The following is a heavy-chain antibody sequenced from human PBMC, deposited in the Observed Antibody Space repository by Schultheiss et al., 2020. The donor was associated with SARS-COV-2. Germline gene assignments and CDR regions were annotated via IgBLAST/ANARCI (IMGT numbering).Heavy chain of an antibody. CDR3: ARGRAFDY. CDR1: GGSFSGYY. J-gene: IGHJ4*02. CDR2: IYYSGST. Sequence: SETLSLTCAVYGGSFSGYYWSWIRQPPGKGLEWIGYIYYSGSTYYSASLKSRVTMSVDTSKNQFSLKLSSVTAADTAVYYCARGRAFDYWGQGTLVTVSS. V-gene: IGHV4-34*01.